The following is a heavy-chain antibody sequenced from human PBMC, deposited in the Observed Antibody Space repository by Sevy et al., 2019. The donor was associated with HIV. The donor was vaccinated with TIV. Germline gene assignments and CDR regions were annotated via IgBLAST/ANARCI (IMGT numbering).Heavy chain of an antibody. V-gene: IGHV3-7*01. CDR2: IKADGSDK. D-gene: IGHD3-16*01. CDR3: AHETFGRFES. CDR1: GFTFSANW. Sequence: GGSLRLSCAASGFTFSANWMNWVRQAPGKGLEWVANIKADGSDKHYVDSVEGRVIISRDNAKNLLFLQMNSLRVEDTAVYYCAHETFGRFESWGQGTLVTVSS. J-gene: IGHJ4*02.